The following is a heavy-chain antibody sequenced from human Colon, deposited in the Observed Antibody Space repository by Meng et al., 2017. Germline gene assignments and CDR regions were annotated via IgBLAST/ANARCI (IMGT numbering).Heavy chain of an antibody. V-gene: IGHV1-2*02. Sequence: ASVKVSCKTSGYTFTGYYIYWMRQAPGQGLVWMGWVSPNSGVTNYAQKFQGRVTMTRDTSISTAYMELSRLRFDDTAIYYCTRGYSYGWFDSWGQGTLVTVSS. CDR1: GYTFTGYY. CDR3: TRGYSYGWFDS. D-gene: IGHD5-18*01. CDR2: VSPNSGVT. J-gene: IGHJ5*01.